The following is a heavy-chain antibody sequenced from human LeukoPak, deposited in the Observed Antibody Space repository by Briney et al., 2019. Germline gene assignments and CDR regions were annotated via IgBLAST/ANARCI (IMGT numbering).Heavy chain of an antibody. V-gene: IGHV3-23*01. CDR3: ANLLFTMIVVATRDY. CDR2: ISGSGGST. D-gene: IGHD3-22*01. Sequence: GGSLRLSCAASGFTFSSYAMSWVRQAPGKGLEWVSAISGSGGSTYYADSVKGRFTISRDNSKNTLYLQMNSLRAEDTAVYYCANLLFTMIVVATRDYWGQGTLATVSS. J-gene: IGHJ4*02. CDR1: GFTFSSYA.